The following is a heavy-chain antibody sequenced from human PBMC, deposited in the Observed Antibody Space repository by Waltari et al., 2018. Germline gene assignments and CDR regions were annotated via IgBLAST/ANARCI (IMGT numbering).Heavy chain of an antibody. J-gene: IGHJ3*02. CDR2: IYSTGSTI. CDR3: ARGYRKAFDI. V-gene: IGHV3-48*04. Sequence: EVQLVESGGGWVQPGGSLRVSCAASGFTFSDFSMNWVRQAPGKGLEWVSYIYSTGSTIYYADSVKGRFTISRDNAQNSLYLQMNSLRADDTAVYYCARGYRKAFDIWGQGTMVTVSS. CDR1: GFTFSDFS. D-gene: IGHD5-12*01.